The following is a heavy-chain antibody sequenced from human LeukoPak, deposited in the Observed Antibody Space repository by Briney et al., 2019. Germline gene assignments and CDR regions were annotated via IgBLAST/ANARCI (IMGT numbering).Heavy chain of an antibody. D-gene: IGHD1-26*01. Sequence: PGGSLRLSCAASGFTFSRYWMSWVRQAPGKGLEWVANIKQDGSEKYYVDSVKGRFTISRDNAKNSLYLQMNSLRAEDTAVYYCAREASGSYYEEYYFDYWGQGTLVTVSS. CDR2: IKQDGSEK. J-gene: IGHJ4*02. CDR3: AREASGSYYEEYYFDY. V-gene: IGHV3-7*01. CDR1: GFTFSRYW.